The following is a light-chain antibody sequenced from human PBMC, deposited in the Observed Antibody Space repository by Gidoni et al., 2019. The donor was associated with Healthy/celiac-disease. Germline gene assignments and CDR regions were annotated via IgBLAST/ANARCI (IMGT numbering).Light chain of an antibody. J-gene: IGLJ1*01. V-gene: IGLV2-14*01. CDR1: SSDVGGYNY. CDR3: SSYTSSSTLEV. CDR2: DVS. Sequence: QSALTQPASVSGSPGQPITISCTGTSSDVGGYNYVSWYQQHPGTAPKLMIYDVSNRPSGVSNRFSGSKSGNTASLTISGLQAEDEADYYCSSYTSSSTLEVFGTGTKVTVL.